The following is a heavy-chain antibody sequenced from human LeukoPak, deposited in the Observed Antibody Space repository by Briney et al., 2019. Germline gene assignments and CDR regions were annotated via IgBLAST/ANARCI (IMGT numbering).Heavy chain of an antibody. CDR3: ARGAAGSWYSIWFDP. CDR2: MYTSGST. V-gene: IGHV4-4*07. Sequence: SETLSLTCTVSGGSISSYYWSWIRQPAGKGLQWIGRMYTSGSTNYNPSLKSRVTISVDTSKNQFSLKLSSVTAADTAVYYCARGAAGSWYSIWFDPWGQGTLVTVSS. D-gene: IGHD6-13*01. CDR1: GGSISSYY. J-gene: IGHJ5*02.